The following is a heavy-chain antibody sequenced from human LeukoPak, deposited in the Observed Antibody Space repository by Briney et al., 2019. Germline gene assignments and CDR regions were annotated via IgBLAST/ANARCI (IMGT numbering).Heavy chain of an antibody. V-gene: IGHV3-53*05. J-gene: IGHJ4*02. Sequence: GGSLRLSCAASGFIVSSNYMSWVRQAPGKGLEWVSVIYSDGSTYYADSVKGRFTISRDNSKNTLYLQMNSLRAEDTAVYYCARDRSAMITFGGVWALFDYWGQGTLVTVSS. CDR1: GFIVSSNY. CDR2: IYSDGST. CDR3: ARDRSAMITFGGVWALFDY. D-gene: IGHD3-16*01.